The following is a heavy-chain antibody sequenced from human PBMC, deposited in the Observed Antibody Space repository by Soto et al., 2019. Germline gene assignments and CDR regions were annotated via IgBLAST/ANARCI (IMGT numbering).Heavy chain of an antibody. Sequence: DVQLLESGGALVQPGASLRLSCATSGFAFTSYAMSWVRQAPGKGLEWVSTIGGTGGTTYYADSVKGRFTLSKDDSKNTVYLQMNRLRAEDTVIYYCAKGYGDYVREVAHWGQGTLVTVSS. CDR3: AKGYGDYVREVAH. J-gene: IGHJ4*02. CDR1: GFAFTSYA. D-gene: IGHD4-17*01. V-gene: IGHV3-23*01. CDR2: IGGTGGTT.